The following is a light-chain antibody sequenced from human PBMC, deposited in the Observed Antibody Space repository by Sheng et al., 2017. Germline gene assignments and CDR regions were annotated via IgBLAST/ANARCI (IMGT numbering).Light chain of an antibody. J-gene: IGKJ1*01. CDR1: QSVTSSQ. CDR2: GAS. CDR3: QHYGSSSWT. V-gene: IGKV3-20*01. Sequence: EIVLTQSPGSLSLSPGERATLSCRASQSVTSSQLDWYQQKPGQAPRLLIYGASSRATGIPDRFSGSGSGTEFSLTISRLEPEDFAVYYCQHYGSSSWTFGQGTKVE.